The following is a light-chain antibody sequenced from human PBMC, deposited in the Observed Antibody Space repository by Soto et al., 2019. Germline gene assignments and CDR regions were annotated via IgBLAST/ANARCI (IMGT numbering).Light chain of an antibody. V-gene: IGKV3D-15*03. CDR3: QRYSSSLT. Sequence: LVIPQSPAPLTVSPGERATLTCTARQSVNIYLAWYQQQPGHAPRLLFAGSSIRGTGISDMCGSSGAGTVFTLISSMQHQEVLTEYYQQRYSSSLTFGGGTKVDI. CDR2: GSS. J-gene: IGKJ4*02. CDR1: QSVNIY.